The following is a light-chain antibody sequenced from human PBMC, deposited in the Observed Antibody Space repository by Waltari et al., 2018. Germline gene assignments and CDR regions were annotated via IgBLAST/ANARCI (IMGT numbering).Light chain of an antibody. Sequence: QSALTQPASVSGSPGQSITISCTGTSSDVGGYNYVSWYQQHPGKAPKLIIYDVSNRPLGVSNRFSGSKSGNTASLTISGLQAEDEADYYCSSYISSSTLELFGGGTSLTVL. V-gene: IGLV2-14*03. CDR1: SSDVGGYNY. J-gene: IGLJ2*01. CDR3: SSYISSSTLEL. CDR2: DVS.